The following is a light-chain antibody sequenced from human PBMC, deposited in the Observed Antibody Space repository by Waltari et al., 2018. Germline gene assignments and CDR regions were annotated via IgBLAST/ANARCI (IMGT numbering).Light chain of an antibody. CDR2: YDD. J-gene: IGLJ3*02. V-gene: IGLV1-36*01. Sequence: QSVLTQPPSVSEAPRQRGAISCSGSRSNIGNNAVNWYLQVPGKAPKLLIYYDDLLPSGVSDRFSGSRSGTSASLAISGLQSEDEGDYYCATWDNTLSGWVFGGGTRLTVL. CDR1: RSNIGNNA. CDR3: ATWDNTLSGWV.